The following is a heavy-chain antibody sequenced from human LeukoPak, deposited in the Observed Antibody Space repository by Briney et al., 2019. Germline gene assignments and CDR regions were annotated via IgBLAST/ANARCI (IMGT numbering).Heavy chain of an antibody. CDR1: GFTFSSYA. V-gene: IGHV3-64D*06. CDR3: VKEEEYCSGGSCYSDFDY. D-gene: IGHD2-15*01. J-gene: IGHJ4*02. Sequence: GGSLRLSCSASGFTFSSYAMHWVRQAPGKGLEYVSAISSNGCSTYYADSVKGRFTISRDNSKNTLYLQMSSLRAEDTAVYYCVKEEEYCSGGSCYSDFDYWGQGTLVTVSS. CDR2: ISSNGCST.